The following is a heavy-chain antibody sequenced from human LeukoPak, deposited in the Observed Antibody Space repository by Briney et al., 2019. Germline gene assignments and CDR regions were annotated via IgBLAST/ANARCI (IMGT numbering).Heavy chain of an antibody. CDR2: INPNSGGT. CDR3: ARDLSGYDQGSFDY. D-gene: IGHD5-12*01. Sequence: ASVKVSCKASGYTFTGYYMHWVRQAPGQGLEWMGWINPNSGGTNYAQKFQGWVTMTRDTSISTAYMELSRLRSDGTAVYYCARDLSGYDQGSFDYWGQGTLVTVSS. CDR1: GYTFTGYY. V-gene: IGHV1-2*04. J-gene: IGHJ4*02.